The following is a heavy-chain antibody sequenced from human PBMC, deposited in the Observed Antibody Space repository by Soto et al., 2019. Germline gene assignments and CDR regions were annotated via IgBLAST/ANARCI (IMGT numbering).Heavy chain of an antibody. CDR1: GFTFSSYS. J-gene: IGHJ3*02. CDR3: XRDEYYYDSSGHNAFDI. V-gene: IGHV3-21*01. D-gene: IGHD3-22*01. CDR2: ISSSSSYI. Sequence: PGGSLRLSCAASGFTFSSYSMNWVRQAPGKGLEWVSSISSSSSYIYYADSVKGRFTISRDNAKNSLYLQMNSLRAEDTAVYYCXRDEYYYDSSGHNAFDIWGQGTMVTVSS.